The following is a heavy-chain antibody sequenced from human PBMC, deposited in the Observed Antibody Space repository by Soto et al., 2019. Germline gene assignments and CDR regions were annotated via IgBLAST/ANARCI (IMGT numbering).Heavy chain of an antibody. V-gene: IGHV3-23*01. D-gene: IGHD2-15*01. CDR1: GFTFNAYA. J-gene: IGHJ4*02. Sequence: EVQLLESGGGLVQNGGSLRLSCAASGFTFNAYAMTWVRQAPGKGLEWVSSISNIGGTTYYADSVKGRFTISRDNSKNPLYLHMDSVRADDTAGYYCAKGLWGYCSGGSCSLPDFWGQGTLVTVYS. CDR2: ISNIGGTT. CDR3: AKGLWGYCSGGSCSLPDF.